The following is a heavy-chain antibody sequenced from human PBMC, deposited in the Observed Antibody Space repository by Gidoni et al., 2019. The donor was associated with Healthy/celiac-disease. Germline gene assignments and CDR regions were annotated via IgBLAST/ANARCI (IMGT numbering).Heavy chain of an antibody. CDR3: ARDRDCSSTSCYRFRWFDP. CDR2: ISSSGSTI. D-gene: IGHD2-2*01. V-gene: IGHV3-11*01. CDR1: GFTFSDYY. Sequence: QVQLVESGGGLVKPGGSLRLYCAAAGFTFSDYYMSWIRKAPGKGLEWVSYISSSGSTIYYADSVKGRFTISRDNAKNSLYLQMNSLRAEDTAVYYCARDRDCSSTSCYRFRWFDPWGQGTLVTVSS. J-gene: IGHJ5*02.